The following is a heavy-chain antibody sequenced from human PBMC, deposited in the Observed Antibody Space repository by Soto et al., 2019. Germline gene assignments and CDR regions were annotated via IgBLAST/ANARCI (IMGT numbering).Heavy chain of an antibody. CDR3: AKSDTALSYGFDP. CDR2: ISSSGDST. V-gene: IGHV3-23*01. J-gene: IGHJ5*02. D-gene: IGHD5-18*01. Sequence: EVQLLESGGGLVQPGGSLRLSCAASGFTFGSYAMIWVRQAPGKGLGWVSTISSSGDSTYYADSVKGRFTVSRDNSMNTLYMQMNSLRAEDTAVYYCAKSDTALSYGFDPWGQGTLVTVS. CDR1: GFTFGSYA.